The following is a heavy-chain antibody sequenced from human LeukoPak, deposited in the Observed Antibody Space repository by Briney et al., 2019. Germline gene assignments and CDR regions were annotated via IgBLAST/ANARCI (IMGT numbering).Heavy chain of an antibody. CDR1: GFTFSIYS. V-gene: IGHV3-7*01. CDR3: ARDRAVYYYDLGPGDAFDI. Sequence: PGGSLRLSCAASGFTFSIYSMNWVRQAPGKGLEWVANIKQDGSEKYYVDSVKGRFTISRDNAKNSLYLKMNSLRAEDTAVYYCARDRAVYYYDLGPGDAFDIWGQGTMVTVSS. CDR2: IKQDGSEK. D-gene: IGHD3-22*01. J-gene: IGHJ3*02.